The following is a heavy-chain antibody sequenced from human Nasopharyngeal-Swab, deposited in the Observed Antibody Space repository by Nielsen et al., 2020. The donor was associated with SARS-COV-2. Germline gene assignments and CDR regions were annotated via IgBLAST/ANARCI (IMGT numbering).Heavy chain of an antibody. D-gene: IGHD2-2*01. J-gene: IGHJ4*02. Sequence: GGSLRLSCAASGFTFTTFGFHWVRQAPGKGLVWVSRISEDGSITTYADSVKGRFTISRDNAKNTLFLQMHSLRADDTAIYYCASQLGHPDSWGQGTLVTVSS. V-gene: IGHV3-74*01. CDR2: ISEDGSIT. CDR3: ASQLGHPDS. CDR1: GFTFTTFG.